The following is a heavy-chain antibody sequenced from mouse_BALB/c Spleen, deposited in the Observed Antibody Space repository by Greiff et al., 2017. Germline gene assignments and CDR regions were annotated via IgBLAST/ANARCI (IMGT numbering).Heavy chain of an antibody. CDR1: GYTFTSYY. CDR3: ARGDYYGSSYAMDY. D-gene: IGHD1-1*01. Sequence: QVQLQQSGPELVKPGASVRISCKASGYTFTSYYIHWVKQRPGQGLEWIGWIYPGNVNTKYNEKFKGKATLTADKSSSTAYMQLSSLTSEDSAVYFCARGDYYGSSYAMDYWGQGTSVTVSS. J-gene: IGHJ4*01. CDR2: IYPGNVNT. V-gene: IGHV1S56*01.